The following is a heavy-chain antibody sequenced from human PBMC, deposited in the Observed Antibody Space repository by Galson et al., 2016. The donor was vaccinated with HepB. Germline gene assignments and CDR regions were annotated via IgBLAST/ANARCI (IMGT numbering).Heavy chain of an antibody. V-gene: IGHV1-46*03. J-gene: IGHJ4*02. CDR1: GYIFSNYH. CDR2: INPSDITT. D-gene: IGHD4-17*01. CDR3: ARDRTLTTLLHY. Sequence: SVKVSCKASGYIFSNYHLHWVRQAPGQGLEWMGAINPSDITTHYAQKFQGRVTMTSDAATSTVYMELSRLRPDDTAVYYCARDRTLTTLLHYWGQGTLVTVSS.